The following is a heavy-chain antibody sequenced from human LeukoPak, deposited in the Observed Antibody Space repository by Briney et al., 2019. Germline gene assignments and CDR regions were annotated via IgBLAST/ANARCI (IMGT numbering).Heavy chain of an antibody. D-gene: IGHD1-20*01. CDR1: GFTFSSYA. CDR3: ARDYGYNWNNDY. Sequence: GRSLRLSCAASGFTFSSYAMHWVRQAPGKGLEWVAVISYDGSNKYYADSVKGRFTISRDNSKNTLYLQMNSLRAEDTAVYYCARDYGYNWNNDYRGQGTLVTVSS. V-gene: IGHV3-30-3*01. J-gene: IGHJ4*02. CDR2: ISYDGSNK.